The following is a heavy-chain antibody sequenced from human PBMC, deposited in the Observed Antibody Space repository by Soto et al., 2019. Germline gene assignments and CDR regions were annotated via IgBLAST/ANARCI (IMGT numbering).Heavy chain of an antibody. CDR2: ISAYNGNT. D-gene: IGHD3-9*01. CDR1: GYTFTSYG. J-gene: IGHJ6*02. V-gene: IGHV1-18*01. Sequence: ASVKVSCKASGYTFTSYGISWVRQAPGQGLEWMGWISAYNGNTNYAQKLQGRVTMTTDTSTDTAYMELSSLRSEDTAVYYCATDYDILTGQYGMDVWGQGTTVTVSS. CDR3: ATDYDILTGQYGMDV.